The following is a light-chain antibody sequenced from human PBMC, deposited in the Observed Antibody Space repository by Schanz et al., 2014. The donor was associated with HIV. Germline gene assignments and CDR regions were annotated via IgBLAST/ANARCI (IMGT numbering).Light chain of an antibody. Sequence: QSALTQPTSVSGSPGQSITISCTVASSDDGDFNFVSWYQQHPGKAPKLMIYDFSDRPSGISNRFSGSKSGNTASLTISGLQAEDEAEYFCCSLAASRTRVFGTGTK. CDR3: CSLAASRTRV. J-gene: IGLJ1*01. CDR1: SSDDGDFNF. CDR2: DFS. V-gene: IGLV2-14*03.